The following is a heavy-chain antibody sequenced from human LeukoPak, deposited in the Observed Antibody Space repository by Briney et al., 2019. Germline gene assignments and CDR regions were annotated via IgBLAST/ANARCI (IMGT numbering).Heavy chain of an antibody. CDR3: ARPSYNLGSYFDY. Sequence: GGSLRLSCTASGFTFSSYWMTWVRQAPGKGPEWVANIKQEGSEMYYVDSVKGRFTISRDNAKSSLYLQMNSLRVEDTAVYYCARPSYNLGSYFDYWGQGTLVTVS. D-gene: IGHD3-10*01. J-gene: IGHJ4*02. CDR2: IKQEGSEM. V-gene: IGHV3-7*01. CDR1: GFTFSSYW.